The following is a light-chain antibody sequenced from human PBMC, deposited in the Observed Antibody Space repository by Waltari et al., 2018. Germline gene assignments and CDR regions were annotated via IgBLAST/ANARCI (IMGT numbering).Light chain of an antibody. CDR3: QQYNSWGT. CDR1: QTLSSC. CDR2: DAS. Sequence: DIQMTQSPSTLSASVGDRVTITCRASQTLSSCLAWFQQKPGKAPKPLIYDASSSESGVPSRFSGRGSGTEFTLTISSLQPDDFATYYCQQYNSWGTFGQGTKVEIK. J-gene: IGKJ1*01. V-gene: IGKV1-5*01.